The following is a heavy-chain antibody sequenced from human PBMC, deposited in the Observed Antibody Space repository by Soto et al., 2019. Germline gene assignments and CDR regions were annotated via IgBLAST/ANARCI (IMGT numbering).Heavy chain of an antibody. D-gene: IGHD6-19*01. J-gene: IGHJ6*02. CDR2: IVVGSGNT. V-gene: IGHV1-58*01. Sequence: SVKVSCKASGFTFTSSAVQWVRQARGQRLEWIGWIVVGSGNTNYAQKFQERVTITRDMSTSTAYMELSSLRSEDTAVYYCAAEGIAVAGTKYYYYGMDVWGQGTTVTVSS. CDR3: AAEGIAVAGTKYYYYGMDV. CDR1: GFTFTSSA.